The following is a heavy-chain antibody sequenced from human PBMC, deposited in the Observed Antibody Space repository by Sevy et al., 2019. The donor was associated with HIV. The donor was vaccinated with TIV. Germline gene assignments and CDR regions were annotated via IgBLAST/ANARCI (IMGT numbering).Heavy chain of an antibody. CDR1: GGSISSYY. Sequence: SETLSLTCTVSGGSISSYYWSWVRQPPGKGLEWIGYIYYSGSTNYNPSLKSRVTISVDTSKNQFSLKLSSVTAADTAVYYCARRFMVRGVSGYYYYGMDVWGQWTTVTVSS. V-gene: IGHV4-59*12. D-gene: IGHD3-10*01. CDR3: ARRFMVRGVSGYYYYGMDV. J-gene: IGHJ6*02. CDR2: IYYSGST.